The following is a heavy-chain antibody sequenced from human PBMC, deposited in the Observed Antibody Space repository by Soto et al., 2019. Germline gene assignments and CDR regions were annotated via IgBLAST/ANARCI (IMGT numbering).Heavy chain of an antibody. Sequence: EVQLVESGGGLVQPGGSLRLSCAASGFTFSNYWMYWVRQAPGKGLVWVSRVNNDGTDTTHADSVKGRFTISRDNAENTLYLQMNSLRAEDTAVYYCARGGLQHALDVWGQGFTVTVSS. CDR1: GFTFSNYW. D-gene: IGHD6-13*01. CDR3: ARGGLQHALDV. J-gene: IGHJ6*02. V-gene: IGHV3-74*03. CDR2: VNNDGTDT.